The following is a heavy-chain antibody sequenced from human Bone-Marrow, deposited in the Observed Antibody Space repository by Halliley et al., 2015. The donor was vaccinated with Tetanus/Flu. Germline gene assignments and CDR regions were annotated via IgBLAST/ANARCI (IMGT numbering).Heavy chain of an antibody. V-gene: IGHV3-23*01. Sequence: ISGNGGSRHYADSVQGRFTISRDNSKNTLFLQMNSLRAEDTAVYYCAKHQYDSYDYSQINRDYWGQGTLVTVSS. J-gene: IGHJ4*02. D-gene: IGHD2-21*02. CDR3: AKHQYDSYDYSQINRDY. CDR2: ISGNGGSR.